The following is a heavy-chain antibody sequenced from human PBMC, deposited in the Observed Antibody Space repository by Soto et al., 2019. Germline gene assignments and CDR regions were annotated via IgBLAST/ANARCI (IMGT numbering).Heavy chain of an antibody. CDR1: SVTINVHG. Sequence: QVQLVESGGGVVQPGGSLRLSCTSSSVTINVHGIQWVRQAPAKGLEWVAFITNDASVQYYAESVKGRFTISRDHSKNTLYLQMNSLRAEDTAVYYCAKESGSYSNEFDYWGQGTLVTVSS. V-gene: IGHV3-30*18. CDR3: AKESGSYSNEFDY. CDR2: ITNDASVQ. J-gene: IGHJ4*02. D-gene: IGHD1-26*01.